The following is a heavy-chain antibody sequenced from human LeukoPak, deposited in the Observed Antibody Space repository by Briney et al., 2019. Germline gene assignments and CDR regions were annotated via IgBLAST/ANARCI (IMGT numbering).Heavy chain of an antibody. CDR2: ISSNGGST. V-gene: IGHV3-64D*06. D-gene: IGHD3-9*01. CDR3: VKDLVHYDILTGQGAFDI. J-gene: IGHJ3*02. Sequence: HWVRQAPGKGLEYVSAISSNGGSTYYADSVKGRFTISRDNSKNTLYLQMSGLRAEDTAVYYCVKDLVHYDILTGQGAFDIWGQGTMVTVSS.